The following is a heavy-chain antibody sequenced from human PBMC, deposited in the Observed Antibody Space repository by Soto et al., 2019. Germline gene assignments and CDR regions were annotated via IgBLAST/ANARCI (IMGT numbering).Heavy chain of an antibody. D-gene: IGHD3-10*01. CDR1: GYTFTSYG. J-gene: IGHJ4*02. CDR2: ISVYNGNT. CDR3: ASGWFGEFVYYFDY. V-gene: IGHV1-18*01. Sequence: QVQLVQSGAEVKKPGASVKVSCKASGYTFTSYGISWVRQAPGQGLEWMGWISVYNGNTNYAQKHQGRTTMTTDKSTSTAYMELRSLRSDDTAVYYCASGWFGEFVYYFDYWGQGTLVTVSS.